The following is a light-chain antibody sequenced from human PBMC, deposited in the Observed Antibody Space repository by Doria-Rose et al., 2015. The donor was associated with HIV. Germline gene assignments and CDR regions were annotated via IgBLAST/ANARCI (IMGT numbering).Light chain of an antibody. CDR1: QSFSSTY. CDR2: DGS. CDR3: HQYGTSWT. V-gene: IGKV3-20*01. Sequence: TQSPGTLSLSPGERATLPCRASQSFSSTYLAWYQQKPGRAPSLLTYDGSTRATGIPDRFSASGSGTDFTLTINRLEPEDFALYYCHQYGTSWTFGQGTKVEI. J-gene: IGKJ1*01.